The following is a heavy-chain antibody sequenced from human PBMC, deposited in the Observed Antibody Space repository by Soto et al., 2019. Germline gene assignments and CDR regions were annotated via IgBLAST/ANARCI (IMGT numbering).Heavy chain of an antibody. CDR3: ATRMTTAPY. CDR1: GFPVSANY. CDR2: IYSGGDT. Sequence: EAHLVGSGGGLVQPGGSLRLSCAASGFPVSANYLSWVRQAPGKGLEWVSLIYSGGDTDYADSVRGRFTISRDNSKNTLYLQMNSLKAEDTAVYYCATRMTTAPYWGQGALVNVSS. V-gene: IGHV3-66*01. J-gene: IGHJ4*02. D-gene: IGHD4-17*01.